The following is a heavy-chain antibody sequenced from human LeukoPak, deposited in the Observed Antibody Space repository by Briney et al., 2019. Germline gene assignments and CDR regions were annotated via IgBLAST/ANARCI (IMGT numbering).Heavy chain of an antibody. D-gene: IGHD1-26*01. CDR1: GFTFTSYG. CDR2: ISYDGYNK. V-gene: IGHV3-30*18. Sequence: QPGGSLRLSCAASGFTFTSYGMHWVRQAPGKGLEWVPLISYDGYNKYYADSVKGRFTISRDTSKNTLYLQMNSLRAEDTAVYYCAKDWSWEPLAYYGMDVWGQGTTVTVSS. CDR3: AKDWSWEPLAYYGMDV. J-gene: IGHJ6*02.